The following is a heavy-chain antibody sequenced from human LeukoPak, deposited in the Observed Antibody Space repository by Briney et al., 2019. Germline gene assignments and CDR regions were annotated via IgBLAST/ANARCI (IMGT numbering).Heavy chain of an antibody. Sequence: GGSLRLSCAASGFTVSSNHMSWVRQAPGKGLEWVSVIYSGGSTNYADSVKGRFTISRDNSKNTLYLQMNSLRAEDTAVYYCTKERPGGVAVAGPFDYWGQGTLVTVSS. CDR2: IYSGGST. J-gene: IGHJ4*02. CDR3: TKERPGGVAVAGPFDY. CDR1: GFTVSSNH. V-gene: IGHV3-53*01. D-gene: IGHD6-19*01.